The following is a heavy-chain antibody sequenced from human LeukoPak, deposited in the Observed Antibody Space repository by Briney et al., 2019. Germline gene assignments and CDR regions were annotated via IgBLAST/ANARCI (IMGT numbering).Heavy chain of an antibody. CDR3: AKNRYSSSWYPNYFDY. V-gene: IGHV3-23*01. Sequence: GGSLRLSCAASGFTFSSYVMSWVRQAPGKGLEWVSGISGSGGSTYYADSVKGRFTISRDNSKNTLYPQMNSLRAEDTAVYYCAKNRYSSSWYPNYFDYWGQETLVTVSS. CDR1: GFTFSSYV. J-gene: IGHJ4*02. D-gene: IGHD6-13*01. CDR2: ISGSGGST.